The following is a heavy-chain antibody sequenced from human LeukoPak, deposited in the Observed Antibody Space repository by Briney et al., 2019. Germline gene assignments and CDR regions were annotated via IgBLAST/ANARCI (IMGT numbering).Heavy chain of an antibody. CDR2: ISAYNGNT. CDR3: ARVVRDSSEGYFDY. J-gene: IGHJ4*02. V-gene: IGHV1-18*01. D-gene: IGHD3-22*01. Sequence: ASVKVSCKASGYTFTSYGISWVRQAPGQGLEWVGWISAYNGNTNYAQKLQGRVTMTTDTSTSTAYMELRNLRSDDTAVYYCARVVRDSSEGYFDYWGQGTLVTVSS. CDR1: GYTFTSYG.